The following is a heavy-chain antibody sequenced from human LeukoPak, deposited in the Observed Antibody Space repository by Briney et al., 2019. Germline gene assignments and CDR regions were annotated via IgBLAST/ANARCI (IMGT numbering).Heavy chain of an antibody. CDR2: INSDGSST. V-gene: IGHV3-74*01. J-gene: IGHJ4*02. CDR3: ARASSAYYYDSSGYYEYYFDY. CDR1: GFTFSSYW. Sequence: GGSLRLSCAASGFTFSSYWMHWVRQAPGKGLVWVSRINSDGSSTSYADSVKGRFTISRDNAKNMLYLQMNSLRAEDTAVYYCARASSAYYYDSSGYYEYYFDYWGQGTLVTVSS. D-gene: IGHD3-22*01.